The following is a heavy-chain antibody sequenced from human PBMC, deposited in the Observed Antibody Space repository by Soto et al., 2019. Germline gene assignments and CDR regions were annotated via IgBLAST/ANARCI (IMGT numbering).Heavy chain of an antibody. J-gene: IGHJ2*01. CDR3: EDGIRDL. Sequence: RKGLEWIGYIYYSGSTNYNPSLKSRVTISVDTSKNQFSLKLSSVTAASTFFFQAEDGIRDL. CDR2: IYYSGST. D-gene: IGHD2-21*01. V-gene: IGHV4-59*12.